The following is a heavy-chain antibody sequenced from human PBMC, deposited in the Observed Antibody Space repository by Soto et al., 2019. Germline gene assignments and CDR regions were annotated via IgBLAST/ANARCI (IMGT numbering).Heavy chain of an antibody. V-gene: IGHV3-30-3*01. CDR1: GFTFSSYA. J-gene: IGHJ4*02. D-gene: IGHD5-18*01. CDR2: ISYDGSNK. Sequence: QVQLVESGGGVVQPGRSLRLSCAASGFTFSSYAMHWVRQAPGKGLEWVAVISYDGSNKYYADSVKGRFTIPRDNSKNTLYLQMNSLRAEDTAVYYCARAFGRGYSYGLDYWGQGTLVTVSS. CDR3: ARAFGRGYSYGLDY.